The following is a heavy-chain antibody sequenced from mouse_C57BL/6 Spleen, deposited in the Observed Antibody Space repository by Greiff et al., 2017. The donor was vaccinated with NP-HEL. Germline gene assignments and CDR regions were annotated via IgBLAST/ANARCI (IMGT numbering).Heavy chain of an antibody. J-gene: IGHJ4*01. CDR3: TQLGQGFYAMGY. Sequence: QVQLQQSGAELVRPGASVTLSCKASGYTFTDYEMHWVKQTPVHGLEWIGAIDPETGGTAYNQKFKGKAILTADKSSSTAYMELRSLTSEDSAVYYCTQLGQGFYAMGYWGQGTSVTVSS. CDR2: IDPETGGT. D-gene: IGHD4-1*02. CDR1: GYTFTDYE. V-gene: IGHV1-15*01.